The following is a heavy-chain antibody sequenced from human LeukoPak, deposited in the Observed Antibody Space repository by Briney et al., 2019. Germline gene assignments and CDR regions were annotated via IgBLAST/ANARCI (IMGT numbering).Heavy chain of an antibody. CDR2: IYTSGST. V-gene: IGHV4-4*07. D-gene: IGHD3-10*01. J-gene: IGHJ6*02. CDR1: GGSISSYY. Sequence: SETLSLTCTVSGGSISSYYWSWIRQPAGKGLEWIGRIYTSGSTNYNPSLKSRVTMSVDTSKNRFSLKLSSVTAADTAVYYCARERLLWFGELNYYYGMDVWGQGTTVTVSS. CDR3: ARERLLWFGELNYYYGMDV.